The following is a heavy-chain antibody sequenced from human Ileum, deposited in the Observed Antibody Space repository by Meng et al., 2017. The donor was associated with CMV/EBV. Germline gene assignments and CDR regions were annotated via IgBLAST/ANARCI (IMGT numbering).Heavy chain of an antibody. Sequence: QVQPQESGPGLVKPSQTLSLTCTVSGASITNDDYYWSWIRQPPGKGLEWIGYIYYNGITYYNPSLKSRIAILVDTSKSQFSLIVSSVTAADTAVYYCAKYSGPSRWFDPWGQGTLVTVSS. D-gene: IGHD5-12*01. CDR2: IYYNGIT. CDR3: AKYSGPSRWFDP. V-gene: IGHV4-30-4*01. J-gene: IGHJ5*02. CDR1: GASITNDDYY.